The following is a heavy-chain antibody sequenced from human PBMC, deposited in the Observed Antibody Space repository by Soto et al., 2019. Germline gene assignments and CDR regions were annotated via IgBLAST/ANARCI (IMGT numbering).Heavy chain of an antibody. CDR1: GGTFSRYS. V-gene: IGHV1-69*02. Sequence: EASVKVSCKASGGTFSRYSITWVRQAPGHGLEWIGRIIPIFGIASYAQKFQGRVTITADESTSTAYMELSSLRSEDTAVYYCASSAFRIAVAVGEPYWG. CDR3: ASSAFRIAVAVGEPY. J-gene: IGHJ4*01. D-gene: IGHD6-19*01. CDR2: IIPIFGIA.